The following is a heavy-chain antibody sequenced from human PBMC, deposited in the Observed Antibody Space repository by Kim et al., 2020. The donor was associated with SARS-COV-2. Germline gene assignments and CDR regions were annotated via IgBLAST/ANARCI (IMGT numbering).Heavy chain of an antibody. CDR2: IYYSGST. Sequence: SETLSLTCTVSGGSVSSGSYYWSWIRQPPGKGLEWIGYIYYSGSTNYNPSLKSRVTISVDTSKKQFSLKLSSVTAADTAVYYCAASLGGYSSSSGWFDPWGQGTLVTVSS. V-gene: IGHV4-61*01. CDR3: AASLGGYSSSSGWFDP. D-gene: IGHD6-6*01. CDR1: GGSVSSGSYY. J-gene: IGHJ5*02.